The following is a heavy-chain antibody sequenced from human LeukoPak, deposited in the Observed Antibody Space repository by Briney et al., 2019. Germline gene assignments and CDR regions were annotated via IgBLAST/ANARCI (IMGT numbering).Heavy chain of an antibody. Sequence: GGSLRLSCAASGFTFSSYGMHWARQAPGKGLEWVAVIWYDGSNKYYADSVKGRFTISRDNSKNTLYLQMNSLRAEGTAVYYCASLTGLFDYWGQGTLVTVSS. CDR2: IWYDGSNK. V-gene: IGHV3-33*01. CDR3: ASLTGLFDY. CDR1: GFTFSSYG. J-gene: IGHJ4*02.